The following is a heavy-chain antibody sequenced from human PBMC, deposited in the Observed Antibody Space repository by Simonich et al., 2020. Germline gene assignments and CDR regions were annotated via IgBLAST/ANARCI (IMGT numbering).Heavy chain of an antibody. Sequence: EVQLVESGGGLVKPGGSLRLSCAASGITFSSYSMNGVRQAPGKGLDGVSSISSSSSNIYYADSGKGRFTISRDKAKNSLYLQMNSLRAEDTAVYYCARANERDYWGQGTLVTVSS. V-gene: IGHV3-21*01. CDR3: ARANERDY. J-gene: IGHJ4*02. D-gene: IGHD1-1*01. CDR1: GITFSSYS. CDR2: ISSSSSNI.